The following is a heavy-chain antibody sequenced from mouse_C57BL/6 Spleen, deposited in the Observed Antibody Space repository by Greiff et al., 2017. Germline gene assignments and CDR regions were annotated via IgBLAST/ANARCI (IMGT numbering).Heavy chain of an antibody. J-gene: IGHJ3*01. CDR1: GFNIKDYY. Sequence: EVQLQQSGAELVRPGASVKLSCTASGFNIKDYYMHWVKQRPEQGLEWIGRIDPEDGDTEYAPKFQGKATMTADTSSNTAYLQLSSLTSADTAVFFCTTVGPDWFAYWGQGTLVTVSA. V-gene: IGHV14-1*01. CDR2: IDPEDGDT. CDR3: TTVGPDWFAY.